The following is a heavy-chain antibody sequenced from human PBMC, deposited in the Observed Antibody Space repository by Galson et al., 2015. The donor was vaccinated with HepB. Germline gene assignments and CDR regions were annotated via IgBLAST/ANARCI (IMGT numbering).Heavy chain of an antibody. CDR3: AREVYSGYEDYYYYGMDV. CDR2: IIPIFGTA. V-gene: IGHV1-69*13. CDR1: GGTFSSYA. J-gene: IGHJ6*02. D-gene: IGHD5-12*01. Sequence: SVKVSCKASGGTFSSYAISWVRQAPGQGLEWMGGIIPIFGTANYAQKFQGRVTITADESTSTAYMELSSLRSEDTAVYYCAREVYSGYEDYYYYGMDVWGQGTTVTVSS.